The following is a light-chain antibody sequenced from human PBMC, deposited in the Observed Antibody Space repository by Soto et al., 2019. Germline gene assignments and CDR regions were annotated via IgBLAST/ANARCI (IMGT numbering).Light chain of an antibody. Sequence: DIQMTQSPSTLSASLGDRVTITCRASQSISTWLAWYQQKPGKAPKLLNYKASNLESGVPSRFSGSGSGTEFTLIISRLQPDDFATYYCQQYVSYCTFGQGTKVEIK. CDR3: QQYVSYCT. V-gene: IGKV1-5*03. J-gene: IGKJ1*01. CDR2: KAS. CDR1: QSISTW.